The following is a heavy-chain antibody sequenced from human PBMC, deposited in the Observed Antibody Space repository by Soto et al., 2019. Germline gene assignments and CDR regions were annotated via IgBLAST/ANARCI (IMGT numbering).Heavy chain of an antibody. D-gene: IGHD3-16*01. V-gene: IGHV3-30-3*01. Sequence: GGSLRLSCAASGFTFSSYAMHWVRQAPGKGPEWVAVISYDGSNKYYVDSVKGRFTISRDNAKNTLYLHMNSLRAEDTAVYYCAKDVSWGQRDYWGQGTLVTVSS. J-gene: IGHJ4*02. CDR1: GFTFSSYA. CDR3: AKDVSWGQRDY. CDR2: ISYDGSNK.